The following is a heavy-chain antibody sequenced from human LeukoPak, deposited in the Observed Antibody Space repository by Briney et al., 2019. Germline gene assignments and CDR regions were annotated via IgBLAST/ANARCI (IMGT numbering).Heavy chain of an antibody. D-gene: IGHD5-12*01. CDR3: AKDPIPSMVVATITFDY. CDR1: GFTFSSYA. V-gene: IGHV3-23*01. CDR2: ISGSGGST. Sequence: GGSPRLSCAASGFTFSSYAMSWVRQAPGKGLEWVSAISGSGGSTYYADSVKGRFTISRDNSKNTLYLQMNSLRAEDTAVYYCAKDPIPSMVVATITFDYWGQGTLVTVSS. J-gene: IGHJ4*02.